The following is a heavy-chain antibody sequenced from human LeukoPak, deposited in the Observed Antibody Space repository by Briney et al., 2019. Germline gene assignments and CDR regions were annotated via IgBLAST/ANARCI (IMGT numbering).Heavy chain of an antibody. CDR2: IRSKAYGGTT. CDR1: GLTFSNAW. D-gene: IGHD3-10*01. J-gene: IGHJ4*02. CDR3: TRDLEGYYYGSGSYFDY. Sequence: GGSLRLSCAASGLTFSNAWTSWVRQAPGKGLEWVGFIRSKAYGGTTEYAASVKGRFTISRDDSKSIAYLQMNSLKTEDTAVYYCTRDLEGYYYGSGSYFDYWGQGTLVTVSS. V-gene: IGHV3-49*04.